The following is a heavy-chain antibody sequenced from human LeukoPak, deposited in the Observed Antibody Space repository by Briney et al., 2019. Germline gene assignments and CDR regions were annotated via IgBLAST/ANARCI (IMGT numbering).Heavy chain of an antibody. J-gene: IGHJ3*02. CDR3: ARRVVITNLVAFDI. Sequence: ASVKVSRKASGYTFTGYYMHWVRQAPGQGLEWMGRINPNSGGTNYAQKFQGRVTMTRDTSISTAYMELSRLRSDDTAVYYCARRVVITNLVAFDIWGQGTMVTVSS. CDR1: GYTFTGYY. CDR2: INPNSGGT. D-gene: IGHD3-22*01. V-gene: IGHV1-2*06.